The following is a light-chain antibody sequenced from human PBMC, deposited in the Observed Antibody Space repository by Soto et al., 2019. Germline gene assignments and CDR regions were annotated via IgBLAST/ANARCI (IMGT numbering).Light chain of an antibody. CDR1: QSISKW. CDR2: DAS. V-gene: IGKV1-5*01. J-gene: IGKJ1*01. CDR3: QQYSTFPRT. Sequence: TQSPATLSLSPGERATLSCRASQSISKWLAWYQQKPGRAPNFLIYDASTLESGVPSRFSGSGSGTEFTLTITNLQPDDFATFYCQQYSTFPRTFGQGTKVDIK.